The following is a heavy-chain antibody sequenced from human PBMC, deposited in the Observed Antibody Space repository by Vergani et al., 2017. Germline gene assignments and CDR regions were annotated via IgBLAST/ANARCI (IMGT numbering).Heavy chain of an antibody. CDR3: ARHSTVEWLVKLVWIDS. V-gene: IGHV4-39*01. J-gene: IGHJ5*01. CDR2: IYYRGST. CDR1: GASIRSSNYY. Sequence: QLQLQESGPGLVKPSATLSLTCSVSGASIRSSNYYWGWIRQPPGKGLEWIARIYYRGSTYYNPSLKSRVTLSVDTSKNQFYLKLSSVTAADTAVYFCARHSTVEWLVKLVWIDSWGQGILVTVSS. D-gene: IGHD6-19*01.